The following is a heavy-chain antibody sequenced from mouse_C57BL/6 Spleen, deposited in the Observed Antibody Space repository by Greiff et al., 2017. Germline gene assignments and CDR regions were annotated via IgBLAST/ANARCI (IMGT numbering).Heavy chain of an antibody. D-gene: IGHD5-1*01. CDR3: ARRKYPAWCAY. V-gene: IGHV1-81*01. Sequence: QVQLQQSGAELARPGASVKLSCKASGYTFTSYGISWVKQRTGQGLEWIGEIYPRSGNTYYNEKFKGKATLTADKSSSTAYMELRSLTSEDSAVYFCARRKYPAWCAYWGQGTLVTVSA. CDR1: GYTFTSYG. CDR2: IYPRSGNT. J-gene: IGHJ3*01.